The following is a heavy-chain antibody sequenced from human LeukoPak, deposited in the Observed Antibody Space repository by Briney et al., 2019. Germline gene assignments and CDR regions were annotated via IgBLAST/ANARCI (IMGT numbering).Heavy chain of an antibody. CDR2: INPNSGGT. CDR1: GYTFTGYY. J-gene: IGHJ3*02. CDR3: ARVMSITMIVVPTTKAFDI. V-gene: IGHV1-2*02. D-gene: IGHD3-22*01. Sequence: ASVKVSCKASGYTFTGYYMHWVRQAPGQGLEWMGWINPNSGGTNYAQKFQGRVTMTRDTSISTAYMELSRLRSDDTAVYYCARVMSITMIVVPTTKAFDIWGQGTMVTVSS.